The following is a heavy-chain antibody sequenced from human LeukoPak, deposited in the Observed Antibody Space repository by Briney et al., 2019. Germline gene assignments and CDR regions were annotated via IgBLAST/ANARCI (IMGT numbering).Heavy chain of an antibody. D-gene: IGHD6-19*01. V-gene: IGHV3-74*01. J-gene: IGHJ4*02. CDR1: AFTFSSFW. CDR2: ISTDASST. Sequence: GGSLRLSCAASAFTFSSFWMHWVRQAPGKGLVWVSRISTDASSTSYADSVKGRFTISRDNAKNTLYLQMNSLRAEDTAVYYCVRGYSSSTPDYWGQGTLVIVSS. CDR3: VRGYSSSTPDY.